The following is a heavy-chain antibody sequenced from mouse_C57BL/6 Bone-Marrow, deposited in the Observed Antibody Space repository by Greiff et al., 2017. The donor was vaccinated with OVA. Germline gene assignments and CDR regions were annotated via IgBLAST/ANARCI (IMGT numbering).Heavy chain of an antibody. J-gene: IGHJ4*01. CDR2: INPGSGGT. CDR3: ARRVRGYAMDY. V-gene: IGHV1-54*01. CDR1: GYAFTNYL. Sequence: QVQLQQSGAELVRPGPSVKVSCKASGYAFTNYLIEWVKQRPGQGLEWIGVINPGSGGTNYNEKFKGKATLTADKSSSTAYMQLSSLTSEDSAVYFCARRVRGYAMDYWGQGTSVTVSS.